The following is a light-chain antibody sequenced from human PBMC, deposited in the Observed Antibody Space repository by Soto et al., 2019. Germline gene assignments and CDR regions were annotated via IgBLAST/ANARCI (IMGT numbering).Light chain of an antibody. CDR2: WAS. J-gene: IGKJ5*01. CDR3: QQYYAWPPIT. CDR1: KSVLYRSNNKNY. V-gene: IGKV4-1*01. Sequence: DIVMTQSPDSLAVSLGERATINCKSSKSVLYRSNNKNYLAWYQQKPGQPLKMLIYWASTRESGVPDRFSGSVSGTDFTLTISSLQAEDVAVYYCQQYYAWPPITFGQVTRLEI.